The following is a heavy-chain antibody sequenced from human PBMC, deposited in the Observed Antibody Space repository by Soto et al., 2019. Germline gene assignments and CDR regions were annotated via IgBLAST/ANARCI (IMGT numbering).Heavy chain of an antibody. CDR3: ARDLWWYLH. V-gene: IGHV3-23*01. CDR1: GFTFSSHA. D-gene: IGHD2-15*01. J-gene: IGHJ4*02. Sequence: EVQLLESGGGLVQPGGALRLSCAASGFTFSSHAMSWVRQAPGKGLEWISSISAGSEGAYYADSVKGRFTIYRDNSNNTLYLQMNSLRAEATAVYYCARDLWWYLHWGQGTLVTVSS. CDR2: ISAGSEGA.